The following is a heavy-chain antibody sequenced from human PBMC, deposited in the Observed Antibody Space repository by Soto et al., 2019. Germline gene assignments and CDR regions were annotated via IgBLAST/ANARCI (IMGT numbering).Heavy chain of an antibody. CDR1: GYTFTSYG. D-gene: IGHD3-22*01. CDR3: ARIMYYYDSSGYPDYYYYYGMDV. CDR2: ISAYNGNT. J-gene: IGHJ6*02. V-gene: IGHV1-18*01. Sequence: QVQLVQSGAAVKKPGASVKVSCKASGYTFTSYGISWVRQAPGQGLEWMGWISAYNGNTNYAQKLQGGVTMTTDTSTSTAYMELRSLRSDDTAMYYCARIMYYYDSSGYPDYYYYYGMDVWGQGTTVTVSS.